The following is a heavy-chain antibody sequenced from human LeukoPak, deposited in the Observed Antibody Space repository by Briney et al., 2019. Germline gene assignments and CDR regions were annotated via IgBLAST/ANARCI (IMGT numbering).Heavy chain of an antibody. D-gene: IGHD6-19*01. CDR2: IYYSGST. CDR3: ARYSSGYPYGMDV. CDR1: GGSISSYY. V-gene: IGHV4-59*01. J-gene: IGHJ6*02. Sequence: KPSETLSLTCTVSGGSISSYYRSWIRQPPGKGLEWIGYIYYSGSTNYNPSLKSRVTISVDTSKNQFSLKLSSVTAADTAVYYCARYSSGYPYGMDVWGQGTTVTVSS.